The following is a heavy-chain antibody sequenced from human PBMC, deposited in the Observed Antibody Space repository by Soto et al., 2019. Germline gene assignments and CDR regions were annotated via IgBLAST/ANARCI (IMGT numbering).Heavy chain of an antibody. D-gene: IGHD1-7*01. CDR1: GVTFIGLG. Sequence: GGSLRLSWAAAGVTFIGLGIRWVSQAPVRGLEWVSAISVSDGSTYYADSVKGRFTISRDNSKNTLYLQMNSLRAEDTAVYYSAKDRLGLITGTQGPWGKGTLVTVSS. V-gene: IGHV3-23*01. J-gene: IGHJ5*02. CDR3: AKDRLGLITGTQGP. CDR2: ISVSDGST.